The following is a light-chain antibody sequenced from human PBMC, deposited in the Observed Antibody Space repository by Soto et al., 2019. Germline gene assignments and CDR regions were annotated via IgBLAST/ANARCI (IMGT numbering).Light chain of an antibody. V-gene: IGLV1-47*01. J-gene: IGLJ1*01. CDR3: ESWDDSLNGFYV. CDR1: TSNIGSNY. Sequence: QSVLTQPPSASGTPGQGVTISCSGSTSNIGSNYVYWYQQLPGTAPKLLIYRNNQRPSGVPDRFSGSKSGTSASLAISGLRSDEEADYFCESWDDSLNGFYVFGTGTKVTVL. CDR2: RNN.